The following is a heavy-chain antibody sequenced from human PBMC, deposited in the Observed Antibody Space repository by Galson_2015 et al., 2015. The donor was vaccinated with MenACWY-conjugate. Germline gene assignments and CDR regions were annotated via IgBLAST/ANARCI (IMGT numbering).Heavy chain of an antibody. J-gene: IGHJ1*01. CDR2: IDWDDDK. CDR3: ARIRYVPGTRHAEYFQH. V-gene: IGHV2-70*11. D-gene: IGHD1-1*01. CDR1: GFSLRTSGMC. Sequence: PALVNPTQPLTLPCTFSGFSLRTSGMCVSWIRQSPGKALEWLARIDWDDDKYYSTSLKTRLTISKDTSKNQVVLTMTNMDPVDTATYYCARIRYVPGTRHAEYFQHWGQGTLVTVSS.